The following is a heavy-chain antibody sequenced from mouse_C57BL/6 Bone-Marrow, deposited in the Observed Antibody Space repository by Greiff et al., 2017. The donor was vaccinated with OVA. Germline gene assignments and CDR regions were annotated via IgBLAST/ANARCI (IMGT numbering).Heavy chain of an antibody. CDR3: ARDDYYVDY. V-gene: IGHV14-2*01. CDR2: IDPEDGET. J-gene: IGHJ2*01. CDR1: GFNIKDYY. D-gene: IGHD2-4*01. Sequence: EVQLQQSGAELVKPGASVKLSCTASGFNIKDYYMHWVKQRTEQGLEWIGRIDPEDGETKYAPNFQGKATMTADTSSNTAYLQLSSLTSEDTAVYYGARDDYYVDYWGQGTTLTVSA.